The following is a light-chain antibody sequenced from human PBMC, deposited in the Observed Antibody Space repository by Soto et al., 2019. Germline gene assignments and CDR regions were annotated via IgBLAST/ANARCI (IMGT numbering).Light chain of an antibody. CDR2: EVT. V-gene: IGLV2-14*01. Sequence: QSALTQPASVSGSPGQSITISCTGTSSDIGTYNFVSWYQQHPGRAPKLIIYEVTNRPSGVSNRFSGSKSGNTAYLTISGLRAEDEAVYYRQSYTTSSAPSVFGGGTKLTVL. CDR3: QSYTTSSAPSV. CDR1: SSDIGTYNF. J-gene: IGLJ3*02.